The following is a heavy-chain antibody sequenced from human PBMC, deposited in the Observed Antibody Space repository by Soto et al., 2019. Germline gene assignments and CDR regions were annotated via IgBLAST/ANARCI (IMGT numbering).Heavy chain of an antibody. CDR2: IVVGSGNT. Sequence: VKGYRKGAGITFSVAAMRWGRKKRRQRLEWIGWIVVGSGNTNYAQKFQERVTITRDMSTSTAYMELSSLRSEDTAVYYCAADRGGGVVVPAAMGPGGYYYYMDVWGKGTTVTVSS. D-gene: IGHD2-2*01. J-gene: IGHJ6*03. CDR1: GITFSVAA. CDR3: AADRGGGVVVPAAMGPGGYYYYMDV. V-gene: IGHV1-58*02.